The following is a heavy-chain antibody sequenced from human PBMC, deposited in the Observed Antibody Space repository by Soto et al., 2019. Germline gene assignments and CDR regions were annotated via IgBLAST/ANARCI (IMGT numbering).Heavy chain of an antibody. V-gene: IGHV3-23*01. Sequence: EVQLLESGGGLVQPGGSLRLSCAASGFSFSSYAMSWVRQAPGKGLEWVSSISGSGANTYYVDSVKGRFTVSRDNSKNTLCLQMCSLRGEDTGLYKCAKAAAYHGSASCFPFDDWGLGTRVTVSS. CDR3: AKAAAYHGSASCFPFDD. CDR2: ISGSGANT. CDR1: GFSFSSYA. D-gene: IGHD3-10*01. J-gene: IGHJ4*02.